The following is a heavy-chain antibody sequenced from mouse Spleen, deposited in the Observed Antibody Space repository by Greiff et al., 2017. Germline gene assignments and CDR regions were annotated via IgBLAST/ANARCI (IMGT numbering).Heavy chain of an antibody. V-gene: IGHV3-6*01. D-gene: IGHD1-1*01. CDR3: ASGSSYNAMGY. J-gene: IGHJ4*01. CDR1: GYSITSGYY. CDR2: ISYDGCT. Sequence: EVQLQQSGPGLVKPSQSLSLTCSATGYSITSGYYWNWIRQFPGNKLEWVGYISYDGCTNYNPSFKNRISITPDTSNNQFFLKLNSVTTEDTAIYYCASGSSYNAMGYWGQGTSVTVSS.